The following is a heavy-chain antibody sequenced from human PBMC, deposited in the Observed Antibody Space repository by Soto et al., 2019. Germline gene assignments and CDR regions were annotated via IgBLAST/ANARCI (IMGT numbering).Heavy chain of an antibody. J-gene: IGHJ4*02. CDR2: TNSDGSST. V-gene: IGHV3-74*01. D-gene: IGHD5-12*01. CDR3: ARPYSGYDYPDY. Sequence: GGSLRLSCAASGFTFSSYWMHWVRQAPGKGLVWVSRTNSDGSSTSYADSVKGRFTISRDNAKNTLYLQMNSLRAEDTAVYYCARPYSGYDYPDYWGQGTLVTVSS. CDR1: GFTFSSYW.